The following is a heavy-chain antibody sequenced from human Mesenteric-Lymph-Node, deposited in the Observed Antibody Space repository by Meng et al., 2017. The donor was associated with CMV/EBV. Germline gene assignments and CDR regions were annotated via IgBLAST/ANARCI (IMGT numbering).Heavy chain of an antibody. J-gene: IGHJ3*01. Sequence: KVSCKASGYSFSSYWIAWVRQMPGKGLEWMGIIFPADSDTRYSPSFQGQVTMSADKSTGTAHLQWISMKASDTALYYCARQEGYCSTTSCYFGAFDVWGQGTKVTVSS. D-gene: IGHD2-2*01. CDR2: IFPADSDT. V-gene: IGHV5-51*01. CDR1: GYSFSSYW. CDR3: ARQEGYCSTTSCYFGAFDV.